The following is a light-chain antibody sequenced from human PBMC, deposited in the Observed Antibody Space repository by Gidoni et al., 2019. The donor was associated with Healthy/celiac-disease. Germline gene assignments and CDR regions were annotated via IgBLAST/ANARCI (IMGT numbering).Light chain of an antibody. CDR3: SSYTSSSTLV. Sequence: QSALTQPASVSGSPGQSITISCTGTSSDVVGDNYVSWYPQHPGKAPKLMIYEVSNRPSGVSNRFSGSKSGNTASLTISGLQAEDEADYYCSSYTSSSTLVFGGGTKLPVL. J-gene: IGLJ2*01. CDR2: EVS. V-gene: IGLV2-14*01. CDR1: SSDVVGDNY.